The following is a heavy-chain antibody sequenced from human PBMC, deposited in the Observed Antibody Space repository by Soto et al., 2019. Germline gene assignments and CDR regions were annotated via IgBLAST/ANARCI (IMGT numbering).Heavy chain of an antibody. D-gene: IGHD1-26*01. CDR2: IYYSGST. J-gene: IGHJ4*02. CDR1: GGTISSWY. V-gene: IGHV4-59*08. Sequence: QVQLQESGPGLVKPSETLSLTCTVSGGTISSWYWSWIRQPPGKGLEWIGYIYYSGSTYCNPSLKSRVTISVDTSKNQFSLKLSSVTAADTAVYYCARRYGSAIDYWGQGTLVTVSS. CDR3: ARRYGSAIDY.